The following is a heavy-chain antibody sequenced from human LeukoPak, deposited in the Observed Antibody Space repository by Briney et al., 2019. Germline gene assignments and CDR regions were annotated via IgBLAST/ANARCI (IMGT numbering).Heavy chain of an antibody. D-gene: IGHD6-19*01. CDR2: ISGYNGNT. J-gene: IGHJ3*02. CDR3: ARDFEAVADEEGYDAFDI. Sequence: ASVRVSCKASGYTFTRYGMTWVRQAPGQGLEWMGWISGYNGNTSYAQKFQGRVTTTKDTSTSRVYMELRSLRPDDTAVYYCARDFEAVADEEGYDAFDIWGQGTMVTVSS. CDR1: GYTFTRYG. V-gene: IGHV1-18*01.